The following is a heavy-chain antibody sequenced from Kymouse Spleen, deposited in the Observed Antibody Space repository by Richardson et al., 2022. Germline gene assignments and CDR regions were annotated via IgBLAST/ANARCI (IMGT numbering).Heavy chain of an antibody. J-gene: IGHJ2*01. CDR1: GGSISSSSYY. CDR2: IYYSGST. V-gene: IGHV4-39*01. Sequence: QLQLQESGPGLVKPSETLSLTCTVSGGSISSSSYYWGWIRQPPGKGLEWIGSIYYSGSTYYNPSLKSRVTISVDTSKNQFSLKLSSVTAADTAVYYCARWGYNWNSLFDLWGRGTLVTVSS. D-gene: IGHD1-7*01. CDR3: ARWGYNWNSLFDL.